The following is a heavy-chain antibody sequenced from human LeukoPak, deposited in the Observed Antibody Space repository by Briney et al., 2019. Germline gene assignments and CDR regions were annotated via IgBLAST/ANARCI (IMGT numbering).Heavy chain of an antibody. J-gene: IGHJ3*02. CDR3: ARPSAPYYYDSSGWGYAFDI. Sequence: SVKVSCKASGGTFSSYAISWVRQAPGQGLEWMGGIIPIFGTANYAQKFQGRVTITADESMSTAYMELSSLRSEDTAVYYCARPSAPYYYDSSGWGYAFDIWGQGTMVTVPS. V-gene: IGHV1-69*13. CDR2: IIPIFGTA. D-gene: IGHD3-22*01. CDR1: GGTFSSYA.